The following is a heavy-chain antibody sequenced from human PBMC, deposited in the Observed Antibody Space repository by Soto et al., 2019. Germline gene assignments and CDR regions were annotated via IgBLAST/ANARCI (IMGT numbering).Heavy chain of an antibody. CDR2: ISGSGGST. CDR1: GFTFSSYA. V-gene: IGHV3-23*01. J-gene: IGHJ4*02. CDR3: AKDIRYCSGGSCYSNFDY. Sequence: GGSLRLSCAASGFTFSSYAMSWVRQAPGKGLEWVSAISGSGGSTYYADSVKGRFTISRDNSKNTLYLQMNSLRAEDTAVYYCAKDIRYCSGGSCYSNFDYWGQGTLVTVSS. D-gene: IGHD2-15*01.